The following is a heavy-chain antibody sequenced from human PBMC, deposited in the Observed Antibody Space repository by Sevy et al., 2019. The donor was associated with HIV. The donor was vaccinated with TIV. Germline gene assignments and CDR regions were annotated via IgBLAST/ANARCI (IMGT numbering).Heavy chain of an antibody. V-gene: IGHV3-30-3*01. CDR3: ARDCGFSLHWYPDY. CDR2: ISDEGTET. Sequence: GGSLRLSCAASGFAFSSHAMHWLRQAPGKGLEWVAVISDEGTETYSAASVEGRFTISRDNSKNRLYLQINSVRPEDAAVYFCARDCGFSLHWYPDYWGHGTLVTVSS. CDR1: GFAFSSHA. D-gene: IGHD2-21*01. J-gene: IGHJ4*03.